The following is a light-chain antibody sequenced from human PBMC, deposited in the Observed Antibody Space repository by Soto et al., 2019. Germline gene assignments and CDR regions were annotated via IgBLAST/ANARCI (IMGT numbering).Light chain of an antibody. J-gene: IGLJ2*01. CDR2: DDS. CDR1: NIGNKR. V-gene: IGLV3-21*02. Sequence: SYVLAQPPSVSVAPGQTARISCGGNNIGNKRVHWYQQRPGQAPVLVVYDDSERPSGIPERFSGSNSGDTATLTVSRVEAGDEADFYCQVWGSSSDQPVFGGGTKLTVL. CDR3: QVWGSSSDQPV.